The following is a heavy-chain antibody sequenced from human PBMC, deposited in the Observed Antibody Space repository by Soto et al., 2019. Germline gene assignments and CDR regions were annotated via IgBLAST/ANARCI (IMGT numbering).Heavy chain of an antibody. Sequence: QVQLVESGGGVVQPGRSLRLSCAASGFTFSNNAMHWVRQPPGKGLEWVAAIPYDGSNKYYADSVKGRFTISRDNSKNTLYLQLTSLRAEDPVVYYCAKRVGGDGWAPGYWGQGTLVTVSS. CDR3: AKRVGGDGWAPGY. D-gene: IGHD3-10*01. CDR1: GFTFSNNA. J-gene: IGHJ4*02. CDR2: IPYDGSNK. V-gene: IGHV3-30*18.